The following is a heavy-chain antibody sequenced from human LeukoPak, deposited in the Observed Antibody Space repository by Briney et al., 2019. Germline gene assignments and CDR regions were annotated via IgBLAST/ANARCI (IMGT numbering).Heavy chain of an antibody. J-gene: IGHJ6*02. CDR1: GGTFSSYA. Sequence: ASVKVSCKASGGTFSSYAISWVRQAPGQELEWMGGIIPIFGTANYAQKFQGRVTITADESTSTAYMELSSLRSEDTAVYYCARVGLYYYGMDVWGQGTTVTVSS. V-gene: IGHV1-69*01. CDR2: IIPIFGTA. CDR3: ARVGLYYYGMDV.